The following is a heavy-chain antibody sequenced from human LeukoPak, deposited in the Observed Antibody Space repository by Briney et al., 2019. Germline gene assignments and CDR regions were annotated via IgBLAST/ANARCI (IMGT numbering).Heavy chain of an antibody. CDR2: FRGDGGDT. CDR1: RFRFSKSW. D-gene: IGHD3-3*01. J-gene: IGHJ4*02. CDR3: ASPLVAYDLEGEDY. V-gene: IGHV3-74*01. Sequence: GGALRLSCGASRFRFSKSWVHWVRQTPGEGLVWVSSFRGDGGDTTYTDSVKGRFTISRDNAKNTLYLQMNSLRAEDTAVYYCASPLVAYDLEGEDYWGQGTLVTVSS.